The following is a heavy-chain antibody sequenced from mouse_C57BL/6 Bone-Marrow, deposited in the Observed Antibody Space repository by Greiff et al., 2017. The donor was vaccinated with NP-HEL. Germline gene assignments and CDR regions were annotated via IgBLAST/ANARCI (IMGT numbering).Heavy chain of an antibody. CDR3: ARLDYGNYGY. J-gene: IGHJ2*01. CDR2: IHPNSGST. CDR1: GYTFTSYW. Sequence: QVQLQQPGAELVKPGASVKLSCKASGYTFTSYWMHWVKQRPGQGLEWIGMIHPNSGSTNYNEKFTSKATLTVDKSSSTAYMQLSSLTSETSAVYYCARLDYGNYGYWGQGTTLPVSS. V-gene: IGHV1-64*01. D-gene: IGHD2-1*01.